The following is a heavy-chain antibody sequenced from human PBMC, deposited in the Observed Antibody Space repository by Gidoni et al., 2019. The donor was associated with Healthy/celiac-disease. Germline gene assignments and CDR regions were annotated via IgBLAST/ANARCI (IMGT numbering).Heavy chain of an antibody. V-gene: IGHV4-39*01. D-gene: IGHD5-18*01. CDR1: GGSISSSSYY. CDR3: ARRRGYSYGYVDY. CDR2: IYYSGST. Sequence: QLQLQESGPGLVKPSETLSLTCTVSGGSISSSSYYWGWIRQPPGKGLEWIGSIYYSGSTYYNPSLKSRVTISVDTSKNQFSRKLSSVTAADTAVYYCARRRGYSYGYVDYWGQGTLVTVSS. J-gene: IGHJ4*02.